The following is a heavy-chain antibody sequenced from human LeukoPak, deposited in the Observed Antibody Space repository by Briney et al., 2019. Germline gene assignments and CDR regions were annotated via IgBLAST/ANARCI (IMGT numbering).Heavy chain of an antibody. J-gene: IGHJ4*02. V-gene: IGHV3-49*03. CDR3: TRYSGRPDY. D-gene: IGHD5-18*01. CDR1: GFTFGTYA. CDR2: IRSKTFGGTT. Sequence: PGGSLRLSCTSSGFTFGTYAVSWFRQAPGKGLEWVAFIRSKTFGGTTEYAASVKGRFTISRDDSKSIAYLQMNSLKTEDTAVYYCTRYSGRPDYRGQGTLVSVSS.